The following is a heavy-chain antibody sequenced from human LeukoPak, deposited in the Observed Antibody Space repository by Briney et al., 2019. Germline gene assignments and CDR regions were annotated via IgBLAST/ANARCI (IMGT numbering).Heavy chain of an antibody. Sequence: SETLSLTCTVSGGSISSYYWSWIRQPAGRGLEWIGRTYTSGSTNYNPSLKSRVTMSVDTSKNQFSLSLSSVTAADTAVYYCARDPGDTDWYNFDFWGQGILVTVSS. V-gene: IGHV4-4*07. CDR2: TYTSGST. CDR1: GGSISSYY. D-gene: IGHD3-9*01. CDR3: ARDPGDTDWYNFDF. J-gene: IGHJ4*02.